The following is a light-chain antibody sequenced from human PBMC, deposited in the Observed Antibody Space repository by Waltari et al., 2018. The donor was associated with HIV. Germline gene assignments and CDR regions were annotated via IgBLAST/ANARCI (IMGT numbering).Light chain of an antibody. Sequence: QSALTQEASVSGTVGQKITLSCTGNSNNIGSYSVGWYQQISHGAPKTVMFGNSRPSGIPDRVSGSKAGTTAALTIAGLQAEDEADYYCSSWDYRLSAHVVFGGGTKLTVL. CDR3: SSWDYRLSAHVV. V-gene: IGLV1-44*01. CDR1: SNNIGSYS. CDR2: GNS. J-gene: IGLJ2*01.